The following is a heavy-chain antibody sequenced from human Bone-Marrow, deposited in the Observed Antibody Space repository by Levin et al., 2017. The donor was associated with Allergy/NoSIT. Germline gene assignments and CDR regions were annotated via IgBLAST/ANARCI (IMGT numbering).Heavy chain of an antibody. CDR3: TRDMLPANINRPSDY. J-gene: IGHJ4*02. CDR1: GFTFNDYA. Sequence: GGSLRLSCTASGFTFNDYAMSWFRQAPGKGLEWVGFIRSEAYGGTKEYAASVKGRFTISRDDSKSIAYLQMNSLRTEDTAVYYCTRDMLPANINRPSDYWGQGTLVTVSS. V-gene: IGHV3-49*03. CDR2: IRSEAYGGTK. D-gene: IGHD2-15*01.